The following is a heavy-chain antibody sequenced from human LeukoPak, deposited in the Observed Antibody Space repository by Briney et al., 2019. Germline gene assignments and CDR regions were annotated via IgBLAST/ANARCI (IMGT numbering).Heavy chain of an antibody. Sequence: ASVKVSCKASGYTFTGYFMHWVRQAPGQGPEWMGWINPNSGGTNYAQKFQGRVTMTRDTSINTTYMELSRLKSDDTAVYYCARDVVSSSSSAYYMDVWGKGTTVTVSS. V-gene: IGHV1-2*02. D-gene: IGHD6-6*01. J-gene: IGHJ6*03. CDR1: GYTFTGYF. CDR2: INPNSGGT. CDR3: ARDVVSSSSSAYYMDV.